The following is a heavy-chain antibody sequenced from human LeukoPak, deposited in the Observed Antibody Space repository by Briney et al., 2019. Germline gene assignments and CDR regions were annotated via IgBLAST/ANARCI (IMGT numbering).Heavy chain of an antibody. D-gene: IGHD4-17*01. V-gene: IGHV3-72*01. J-gene: IGHJ6*02. CDR1: GFTFSDHY. CDR2: SRNKGRGYTA. Sequence: GGSLRLSCATSGFTFSDHYMDWIRQAPGKGLEWVGRSRNKGRGYTAEYAASVKGRFTISRDESKNSLYLQMNSLKTEDTAVYYCARDERVYGDYYYGMDVWGQGTTVTVSS. CDR3: ARDERVYGDYYYGMDV.